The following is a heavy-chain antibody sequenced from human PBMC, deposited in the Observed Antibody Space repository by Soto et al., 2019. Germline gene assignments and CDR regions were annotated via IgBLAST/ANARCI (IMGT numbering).Heavy chain of an antibody. CDR3: ARAILSGYCSGGSCYYFDY. V-gene: IGHV1-69*13. CDR1: GGTFSSYA. J-gene: IGHJ4*02. CDR2: IIPIFGTA. Sequence: SVKVSCKASGGTFSSYAISWVRQAPGQGLEWMGGIIPIFGTANYAQKFQGRVTITADESTSTAYVELSSLRSEDTAVYYCARAILSGYCSGGSCYYFDYWGQGTLVTVSS. D-gene: IGHD2-15*01.